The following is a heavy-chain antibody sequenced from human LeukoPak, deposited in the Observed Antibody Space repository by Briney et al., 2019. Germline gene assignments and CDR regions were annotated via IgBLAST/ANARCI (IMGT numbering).Heavy chain of an antibody. D-gene: IGHD5-12*01. J-gene: IGHJ6*02. CDR2: ISYSGST. CDR3: ARAVAARGYYYYGMDV. Sequence: SETLSLTCTVSGGSISSYYWSWIRQPPGKGLEWIACISYSGSTNYNPSLKSRVTISVDTSKNQFSLKLSSVTAADTAVYYCARAVAARGYYYYGMDVWGQGTTVTVSS. V-gene: IGHV4-59*08. CDR1: GGSISSYY.